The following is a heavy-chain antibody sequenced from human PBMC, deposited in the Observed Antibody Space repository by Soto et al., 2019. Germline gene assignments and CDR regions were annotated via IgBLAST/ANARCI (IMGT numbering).Heavy chain of an antibody. CDR1: GFTFSSYA. D-gene: IGHD1-26*01. V-gene: IGHV3-23*01. J-gene: IGHJ4*02. CDR2: ISGSGGST. Sequence: EVQLLESGGGLVQPGGSLRLSCAASGFTFSSYAMNWVRQAPGKGLEWVSVISGSGGSTYYADSVKGRFTISRDNSSHTLYLQMNSLRAEDTAVYYCASRGSGIYYDYGGQGTLVTVSS. CDR3: ASRGSGIYYDY.